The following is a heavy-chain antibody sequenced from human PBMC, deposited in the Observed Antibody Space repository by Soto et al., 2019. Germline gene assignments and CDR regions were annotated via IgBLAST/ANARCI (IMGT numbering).Heavy chain of an antibody. CDR1: GHTFTKYA. CDR2: INTGNGNT. CDR3: ARGPFTVLRGVIPYIDY. J-gene: IGHJ4*02. Sequence: ASVKVSCKASGHTFTKYAMHWMRQAPGQRLEWMGWINTGNGNTKYSQKFQGRVTITRDTSASTAYVELSSLRTEDTAVYYCARGPFTVLRGVIPYIDYWGQGTLVSVSS. V-gene: IGHV1-3*04. D-gene: IGHD3-10*01.